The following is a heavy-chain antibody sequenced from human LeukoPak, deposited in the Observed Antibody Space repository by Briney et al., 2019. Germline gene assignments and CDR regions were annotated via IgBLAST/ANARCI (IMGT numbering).Heavy chain of an antibody. CDR1: GFTFSSYA. Sequence: GGSLRLSCAASGFTFSSYAMSWVRQAPGKGLEWVSAISGSGGSTYYADSVKGRFTISRDNSKNTLYLQMNSLRAEDTAVYYCAKSFLGDSSGYYSYYFDYWGQGTLVTVSS. D-gene: IGHD3-22*01. CDR3: AKSFLGDSSGYYSYYFDY. CDR2: ISGSGGST. J-gene: IGHJ4*02. V-gene: IGHV3-23*01.